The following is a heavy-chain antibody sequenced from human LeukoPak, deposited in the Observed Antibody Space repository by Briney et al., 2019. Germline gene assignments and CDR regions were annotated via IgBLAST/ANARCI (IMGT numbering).Heavy chain of an antibody. CDR1: GFTFSGSA. J-gene: IGHJ6*03. CDR2: IRSKAN. CDR3: SRSSSRNFGVVIKSYYYYMDV. Sequence: LPGGTLRLSCAASGFTFSGSAIHWVRQASGKGLEWVGRIRSKANYVESVKGRFTISRDDSKNTAYLQMNSLKTEDTAVYYCSRSSSRNFGVVIKSYYYYMDVWGKGTTVTVSS. D-gene: IGHD3-3*01. V-gene: IGHV3-73*01.